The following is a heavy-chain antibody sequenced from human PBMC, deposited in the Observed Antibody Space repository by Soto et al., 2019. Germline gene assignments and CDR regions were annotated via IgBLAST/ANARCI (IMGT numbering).Heavy chain of an antibody. J-gene: IGHJ6*02. D-gene: IGHD2-2*01. Sequence: SSETLSLTCAVYGGSISSNKWWSWVRQPPGKGLEWIGEIYHSGSTNYNPSLKSRVTISLDKSKNQFSLKLTSVTAADSAVYYCARDDHIVVVPTSLGAMDVWGQGTTVTVSS. CDR1: GGSISSNKW. CDR3: ARDDHIVVVPTSLGAMDV. V-gene: IGHV4-4*02. CDR2: IYHSGST.